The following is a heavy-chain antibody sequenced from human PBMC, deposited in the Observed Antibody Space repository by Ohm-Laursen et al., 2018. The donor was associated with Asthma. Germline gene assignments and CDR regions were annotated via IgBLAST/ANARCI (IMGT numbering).Heavy chain of an antibody. Sequence: SLSLSCAASGFTFSSYAMSWVRQAPGKGLEWVSAISGSGGSTYYADSVKGRFTISRDNSKNTLYLQMNSLRAEDTAVYYCAKCPPDDGLGDWFDPWGQGTLVTVSS. CDR3: AKCPPDDGLGDWFDP. J-gene: IGHJ5*02. D-gene: IGHD4-17*01. CDR1: GFTFSSYA. V-gene: IGHV3-23*01. CDR2: ISGSGGST.